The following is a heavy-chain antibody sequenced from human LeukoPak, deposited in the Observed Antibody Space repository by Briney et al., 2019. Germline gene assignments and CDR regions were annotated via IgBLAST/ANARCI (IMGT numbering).Heavy chain of an antibody. D-gene: IGHD6-6*01. V-gene: IGHV4-59*01. CDR2: IYYSGST. CDR1: GGSISSYY. CDR3: ARVDPDSSSTLEVFDY. J-gene: IGHJ4*02. Sequence: SETLSLTCTVSGGSISSYYWSWIRQPPGKGLEWIGYIYYSGSTNYNPSLKSRVTISVDTSKNQFSLKLSSVTAANTAVYYCARVDPDSSSTLEVFDYWGQGTLVTVSS.